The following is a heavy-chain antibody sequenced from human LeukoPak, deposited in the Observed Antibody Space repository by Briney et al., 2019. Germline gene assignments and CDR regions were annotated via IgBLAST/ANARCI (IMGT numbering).Heavy chain of an antibody. CDR1: GGSISSGDYY. CDR2: IYYSGST. CDR3: ARVPLTVEEVWFDP. J-gene: IGHJ5*02. D-gene: IGHD4-11*01. V-gene: IGHV4-30-4*01. Sequence: PSETLSLTCTVYGGSISSGDYYWRWIRQPPGKGLECIGYIYYSGSTYYNPSLKSRVTISVDTSKNQFSLKLSSVTAADTAVYYCARVPLTVEEVWFDPWGQGTLVTVSS.